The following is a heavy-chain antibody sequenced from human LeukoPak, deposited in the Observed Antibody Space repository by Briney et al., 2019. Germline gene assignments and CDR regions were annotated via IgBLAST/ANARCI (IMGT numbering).Heavy chain of an antibody. CDR2: INHSGST. CDR1: GGSISSYY. V-gene: IGHV4-34*01. Sequence: SETLSLTCTVSGGSISSYYWSWIRQPPGKGLEWIGEINHSGSTNYNPSLKSRVTISVDTSKNQFSLKLSSVTAADTAVYYCARAGRLWFGEPALIAYWGQGTLVTVSS. J-gene: IGHJ4*02. D-gene: IGHD3-10*01. CDR3: ARAGRLWFGEPALIAY.